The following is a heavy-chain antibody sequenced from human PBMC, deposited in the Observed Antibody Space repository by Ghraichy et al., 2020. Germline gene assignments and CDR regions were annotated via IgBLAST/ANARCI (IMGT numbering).Heavy chain of an antibody. CDR1: GFIFSSYY. Sequence: GGSLRRSCAASGFIFSSYYMTWVRQVPGKGLEWVANIKHDESEKYYVDSVKGRFTISRDNAKNSLYLQMNSLRPDDTAVYYCARGGYNYGSNPIDYWGQGTLVIVSS. CDR3: ARGGYNYGSNPIDY. CDR2: IKHDESEK. J-gene: IGHJ4*02. V-gene: IGHV3-7*04. D-gene: IGHD5-18*01.